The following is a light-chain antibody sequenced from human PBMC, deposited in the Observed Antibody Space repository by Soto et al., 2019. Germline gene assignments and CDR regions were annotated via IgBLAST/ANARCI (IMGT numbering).Light chain of an antibody. CDR2: GAS. CDR3: HQYNNWPPYT. V-gene: IGKV3-15*01. Sequence: EVVMTQSPATLSVSPGERATLSCRASQSIANNLAWYQQKPGQAPRLLIYGASTRATGISARFSGSGSGTEFTLTISSLQSEDLAVYYCHQYNNWPPYTFGQGTKVDI. CDR1: QSIANN. J-gene: IGKJ2*01.